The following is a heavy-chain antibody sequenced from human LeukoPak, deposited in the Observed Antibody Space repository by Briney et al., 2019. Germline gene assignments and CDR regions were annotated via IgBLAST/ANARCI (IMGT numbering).Heavy chain of an antibody. V-gene: IGHV3-66*01. D-gene: IGHD3-10*01. CDR1: GFTVSSNY. Sequence: GGSLRLSCAASGFTVSSNYMSWVRQAPGKGLEWVSVIYSGGSTYYADSVKGRFTISRDNSKNTLYLQMNSLRAEDTAVYYCAKDYYYGSGSYQYYFDYWGQGTLVTVSS. CDR3: AKDYYYGSGSYQYYFDY. J-gene: IGHJ4*02. CDR2: IYSGGST.